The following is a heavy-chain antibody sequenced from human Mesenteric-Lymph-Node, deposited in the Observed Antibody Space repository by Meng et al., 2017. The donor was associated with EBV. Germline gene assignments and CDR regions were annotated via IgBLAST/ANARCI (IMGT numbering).Heavy chain of an antibody. CDR3: ARPRIRYGSGSYYY. CDR2: INHSGST. D-gene: IGHD3-10*01. V-gene: IGHV4-34*01. J-gene: IGHJ4*02. CDR1: GGSFSDYF. Sequence: GHVPQWGAGLLKPSETLSLPCAVHGGSFSDYFWTWIRQAPGKGLEWVGEINHSGSTKYNPSLKRRVTISVDTSKNQISLNLNSVTAADTAVYYCARPRIRYGSGSYYYWGQGTLVTVSS.